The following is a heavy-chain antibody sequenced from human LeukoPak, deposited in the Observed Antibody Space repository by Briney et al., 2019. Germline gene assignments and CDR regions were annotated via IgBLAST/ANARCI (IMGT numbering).Heavy chain of an antibody. CDR2: ISGSGGST. Sequence: GGSLRLSCAASGFTFSSYGMSWVRQAPGKGLEWVSAISGSGGSTYYADSVKGRFTISRDNSKNTLYLQMNSLRAEDTAVYYCAKDRRSSSSPDAYWGQGTLVTVSS. J-gene: IGHJ4*02. CDR3: AKDRRSSSSPDAY. D-gene: IGHD6-6*01. V-gene: IGHV3-23*01. CDR1: GFTFSSYG.